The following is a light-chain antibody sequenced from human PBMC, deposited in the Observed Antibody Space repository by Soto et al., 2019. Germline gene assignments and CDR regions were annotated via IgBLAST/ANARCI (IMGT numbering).Light chain of an antibody. J-gene: IGKJ1*01. Sequence: EIVLTQSPGTLSLSPGERATLSCRASQTVGRDYLGWYQQKPGQAPRLLIYDASYRATGISDRFSGSGSGTDFTLTISRLEPEDFAVYFCQQYASPPVTFGQGTRVDIK. CDR1: QTVGRDY. V-gene: IGKV3-20*01. CDR3: QQYASPPVT. CDR2: DAS.